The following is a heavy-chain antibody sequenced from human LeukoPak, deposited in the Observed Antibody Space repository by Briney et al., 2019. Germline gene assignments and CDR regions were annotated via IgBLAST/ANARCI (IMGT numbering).Heavy chain of an antibody. Sequence: GASVEVSCKASGYTFTSYDINWVRQAPGQGLEWMGWMNPNSGNTGYAQKFQGRVTMTRNTSISTAYMELSSLRSEDTAVYYCARVDRDIAAGNHWGQGTLVTVSS. CDR2: MNPNSGNT. D-gene: IGHD6-25*01. V-gene: IGHV1-8*01. CDR3: ARVDRDIAAGNH. J-gene: IGHJ4*02. CDR1: GYTFTSYD.